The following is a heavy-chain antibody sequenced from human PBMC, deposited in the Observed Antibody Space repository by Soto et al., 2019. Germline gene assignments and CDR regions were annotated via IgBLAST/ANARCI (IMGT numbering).Heavy chain of an antibody. Sequence: ASVKVSCKTSGYTFTSSYMHWVRQAPGQGLEWMGIINPSGGSTSYAQKFQGRVTMTRDTSTSTVYMELSSLRSEDTAVYYCARDKYCSGGSCYPDSAFDIWGQGTMVTVSS. CDR3: ARDKYCSGGSCYPDSAFDI. CDR2: INPSGGST. CDR1: GYTFTSSY. J-gene: IGHJ3*02. D-gene: IGHD2-15*01. V-gene: IGHV1-46*01.